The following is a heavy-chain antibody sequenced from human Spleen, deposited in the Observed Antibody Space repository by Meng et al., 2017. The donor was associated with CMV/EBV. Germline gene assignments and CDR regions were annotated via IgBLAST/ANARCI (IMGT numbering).Heavy chain of an antibody. V-gene: IGHV3-30-3*01. CDR2: ISYDGSNK. Sequence: GESLKISCAASGFTFTSYSMHWVRQAPGKGLEWVAVISYDGSNKFYADSVKGRFTISRDSSKNTLYLQMSSLRPEDTAVYYCARVRFGGVIVSDYWGQGTLVTVSS. D-gene: IGHD3-16*02. CDR1: GFTFTSYS. CDR3: ARVRFGGVIVSDY. J-gene: IGHJ4*02.